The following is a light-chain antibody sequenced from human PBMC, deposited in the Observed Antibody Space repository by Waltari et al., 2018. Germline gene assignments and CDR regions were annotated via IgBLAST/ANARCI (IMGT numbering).Light chain of an antibody. CDR2: AAS. Sequence: EIVLTQSPGTLSLSPGERATLSCRASQSVSSSYLAWYQQKPGQAPRLLIYAASSRATGIPDRFRGSESGTDFTLTISRLEPEDFAVYYCQQYGNSPWTFGQGTKVEIK. CDR3: QQYGNSPWT. V-gene: IGKV3-20*01. CDR1: QSVSSSY. J-gene: IGKJ1*01.